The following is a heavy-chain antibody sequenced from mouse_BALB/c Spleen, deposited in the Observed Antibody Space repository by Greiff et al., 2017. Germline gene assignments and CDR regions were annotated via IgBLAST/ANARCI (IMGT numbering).Heavy chain of an antibody. CDR3: APYYYGSSVDY. CDR1: GYTFTSYW. V-gene: IGHV1-7*01. Sequence: QVQLKQSGAELAKPGASVKMSCKASGYTFTSYWMHWVKQRPGQGLEWIGYINPSTGYTEYNQKFKDKATLTADKSSSTAYMQLSSLTSEDSAVYYCAPYYYGSSVDYWGQGTTLTVSS. D-gene: IGHD1-1*01. J-gene: IGHJ2*01. CDR2: INPSTGYT.